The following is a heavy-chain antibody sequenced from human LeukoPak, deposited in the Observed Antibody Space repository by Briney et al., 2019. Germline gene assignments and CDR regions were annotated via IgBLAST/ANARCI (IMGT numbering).Heavy chain of an antibody. V-gene: IGHV4-59*01. CDR3: ARAYYYDSSGYPKINWFDP. J-gene: IGHJ5*02. D-gene: IGHD3-22*01. Sequence: SETLSLTCTVSGGSISSYYWSWIRQPPGKGLEWIGYIYYSGSTNYNPSLKSRVTISVDTSKNQFSLKLSSVTAADTAVYYCARAYYYDSSGYPKINWFDPWGQGTLVTVSS. CDR2: IYYSGST. CDR1: GGSISSYY.